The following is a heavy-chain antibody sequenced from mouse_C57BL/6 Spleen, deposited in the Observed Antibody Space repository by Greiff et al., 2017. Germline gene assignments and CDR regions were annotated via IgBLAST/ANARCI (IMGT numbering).Heavy chain of an antibody. CDR3: TASSDYSSSYVYAMGY. CDR2: IYPGNGDT. Sequence: VQLQQSGAELVRPGASVKLSCTASGFNIKDDYMHWVKQRPEQGLEWIGWIYPGNGDTDYASKFQGKATLTADTSSNTAYLQLSSLASEDTAVYYCTASSDYSSSYVYAMGYWGQGTSVTVAS. CDR1: GFNIKDDY. J-gene: IGHJ4*01. V-gene: IGHV14-4*01. D-gene: IGHD1-1*01.